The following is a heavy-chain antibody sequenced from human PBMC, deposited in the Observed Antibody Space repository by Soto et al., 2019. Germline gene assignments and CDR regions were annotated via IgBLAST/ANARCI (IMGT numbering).Heavy chain of an antibody. D-gene: IGHD6-19*01. V-gene: IGHV1-46*01. Sequence: ASVNVSGKAPGDTFTSYYLNWVRQAPGQGLEWMGGFDPDDGKTIYAQKFQGRVTMTRDTSTSPAYMELRSLRSDETAVYYCARHQFAWLVRFWGQGTLVNVSS. CDR3: ARHQFAWLVRF. CDR2: FDPDDGKT. CDR1: GDTFTSYY. J-gene: IGHJ4*02.